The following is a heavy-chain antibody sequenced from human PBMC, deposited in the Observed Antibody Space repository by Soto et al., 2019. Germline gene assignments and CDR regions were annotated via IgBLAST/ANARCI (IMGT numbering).Heavy chain of an antibody. CDR2: ISGSGGST. V-gene: IGHV3-23*01. CDR3: AKDLEVVPAAPGFDY. Sequence: GGSLRLSCAASGFTFSSYAMSWVRQAPWKGLEWVSAISGSGGSTYYADSVKGRFTISRDNSKNTLYLQMNSLRAEDTAVYYCAKDLEVVPAAPGFDYWGQGTLVTVSS. CDR1: GFTFSSYA. J-gene: IGHJ4*02. D-gene: IGHD2-2*01.